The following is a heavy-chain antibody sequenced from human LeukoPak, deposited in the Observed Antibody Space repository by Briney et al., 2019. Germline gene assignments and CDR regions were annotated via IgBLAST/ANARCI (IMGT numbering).Heavy chain of an antibody. J-gene: IGHJ4*02. V-gene: IGHV3-53*01. CDR2: R. CDR3: ARDLEMAAITSDY. Sequence: RYYADSVKGRFTTSRDNSNNTLYLQMNSLRAEDTAVYYCARDLEMAAITSDYWGQGALVTVSS. D-gene: IGHD5-24*01.